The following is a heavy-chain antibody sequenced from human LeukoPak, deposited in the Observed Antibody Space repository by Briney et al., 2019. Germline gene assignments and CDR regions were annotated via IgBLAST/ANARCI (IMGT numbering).Heavy chain of an antibody. V-gene: IGHV1-46*01. J-gene: IGHJ6*02. Sequence: ASVKVSCRASGYTFTSYYMHWVRQAPGQGLEWMGIINPSGGSTSYAQKFQGRVTMTRDTSTSTVYMELSSLRSEDTAVYYCARTLSTGYTPHYGMDVWGQGTTVTVSS. CDR1: GYTFTSYY. D-gene: IGHD3-16*02. CDR2: INPSGGST. CDR3: ARTLSTGYTPHYGMDV.